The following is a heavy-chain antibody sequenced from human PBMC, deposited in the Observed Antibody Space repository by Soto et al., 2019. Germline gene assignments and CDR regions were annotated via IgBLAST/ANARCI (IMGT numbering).Heavy chain of an antibody. J-gene: IGHJ6*02. D-gene: IGHD3-10*01. V-gene: IGHV3-21*01. Sequence: GGSLRLPCEAFGVPLIAYTMRWVRQASGKGLEWVSSITSSSGHIYYADSVKGRFTISRDNARNSLYLQMNSLRAEDTAVYYCVRERGLSSFYGMDVWGQGTTVTVSS. CDR3: VRERGLSSFYGMDV. CDR1: GVPLIAYT. CDR2: ITSSSGHI.